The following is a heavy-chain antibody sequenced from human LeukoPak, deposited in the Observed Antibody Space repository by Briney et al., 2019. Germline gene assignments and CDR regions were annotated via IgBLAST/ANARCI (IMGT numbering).Heavy chain of an antibody. J-gene: IGHJ4*02. V-gene: IGHV3-23*01. D-gene: IGHD5/OR15-5a*01. Sequence: PGGSLRLSCAASGLTFSSYSMSWVRQTPRKGLEWVSAITADGGTTYYADSVKGRFTISRDNSKNTLYLQMNSLRAEDTALYYCAKMSGYFDYWGQGTLVTVSS. CDR2: ITADGGTT. CDR3: AKMSGYFDY. CDR1: GLTFSSYS.